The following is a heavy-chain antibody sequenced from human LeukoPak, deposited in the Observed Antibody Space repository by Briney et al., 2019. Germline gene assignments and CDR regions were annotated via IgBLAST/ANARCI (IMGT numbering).Heavy chain of an antibody. CDR2: INHSGST. V-gene: IGHV4-34*09. CDR3: ASQGSTVVGPYYFDY. J-gene: IGHJ4*02. D-gene: IGHD3/OR15-3a*01. Sequence: SETLSLTCAVYGGSFSGYYWSWIRQPPGKGLEWIGEINHSGSTNYNPSLKSRVTISVDTSKNQFSLKLNSVTAADTAVYYCASQGSTVVGPYYFDYWGQGTLVTVSS. CDR1: GGSFSGYY.